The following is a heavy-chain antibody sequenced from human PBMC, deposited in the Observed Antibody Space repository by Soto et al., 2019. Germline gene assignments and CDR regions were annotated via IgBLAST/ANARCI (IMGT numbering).Heavy chain of an antibody. Sequence: EVQLVETGGGLIQPGGSLRLSCAASGFTVSSNYMSWVRQAPGKGLEWVSGIYSGGSTYYADSVKGRFTIARDNSKNTLYRQMNRLRAEDTAVYYCARGVGYADDYWGQGTLVTASS. CDR2: IYSGGST. CDR1: GFTVSSNY. V-gene: IGHV3-53*02. J-gene: IGHJ4*02. D-gene: IGHD2-2*01. CDR3: ARGVGYADDY.